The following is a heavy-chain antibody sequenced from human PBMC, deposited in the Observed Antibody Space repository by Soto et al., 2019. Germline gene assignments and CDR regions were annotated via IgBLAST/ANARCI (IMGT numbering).Heavy chain of an antibody. CDR1: GYTFTNHS. Sequence: ASVKVSCKASGYTFTNHSMHWVRQAPGQGLEWMGIINPRGGSTSYAQKFQGRITLTRDTSTSTVYMELSSLRSEDTAVYYCARFSSGYYLGSDDYWGQGTLVTVSS. CDR3: ARFSSGYYLGSDDY. D-gene: IGHD3-22*01. V-gene: IGHV1-46*01. CDR2: INPRGGST. J-gene: IGHJ4*02.